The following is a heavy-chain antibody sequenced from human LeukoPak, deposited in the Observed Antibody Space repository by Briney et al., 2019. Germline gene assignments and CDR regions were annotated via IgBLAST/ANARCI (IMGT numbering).Heavy chain of an antibody. Sequence: GGSLRLSCAASGFTFSSYAMHWVRQAPGQGLELVAVISYDGSNKYYADSVKGRFTISRDNSKNTLYLQMNSLRAEDTAVYYCARDGHHGYYYYGMDVWGQGTTVTVSS. D-gene: IGHD3/OR15-3a*01. J-gene: IGHJ6*02. CDR3: ARDGHHGYYYYGMDV. V-gene: IGHV3-30-3*01. CDR2: ISYDGSNK. CDR1: GFTFSSYA.